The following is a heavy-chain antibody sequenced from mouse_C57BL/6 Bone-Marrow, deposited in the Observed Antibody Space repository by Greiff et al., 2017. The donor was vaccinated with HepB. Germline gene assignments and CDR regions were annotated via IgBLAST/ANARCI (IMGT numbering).Heavy chain of an antibody. CDR3: ARAYYSNIFAY. CDR1: GYTFTSYG. CDR2: IYPRSGNT. D-gene: IGHD2-5*01. V-gene: IGHV1-81*01. Sequence: VQLQQSGAELARPGASVKLSCKASGYTFTSYGISWVKQRPGQGLEWIGEIYPRSGNTYYNEKFKGKATLTADKSSSTAYMELRSLTSEDSAVYFCARAYYSNIFAYWGQGTRVTVSA. J-gene: IGHJ3*01.